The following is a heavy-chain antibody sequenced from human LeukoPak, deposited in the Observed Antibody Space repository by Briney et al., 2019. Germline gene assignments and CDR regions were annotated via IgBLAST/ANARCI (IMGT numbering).Heavy chain of an antibody. J-gene: IGHJ4*02. Sequence: GGSLRLSCAASGFTFSSYEMNWVRQAPGKGLEWLSYISSSGSTIYYADSVKGRFTISRDNAKSSLYLQMNSLRAEDTAVYYCGTLYSSTWYDDYWGQGTLVTVSS. CDR3: GTLYSSTWYDDY. CDR2: ISSSGSTI. CDR1: GFTFSSYE. V-gene: IGHV3-48*03. D-gene: IGHD6-13*01.